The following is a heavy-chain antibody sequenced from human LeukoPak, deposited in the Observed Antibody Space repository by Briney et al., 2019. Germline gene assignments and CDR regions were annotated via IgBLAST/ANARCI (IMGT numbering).Heavy chain of an antibody. V-gene: IGHV3-9*01. CDR2: ISWNSGSI. J-gene: IGHJ4*02. D-gene: IGHD6-13*01. CDR3: AKDTLVAAAGTLGYFDY. Sequence: GRSLRLSCAASGFTFDDYAMHWVRQAPGKGLEWVSGISWNSGSIGYADSVKGRFTISRDNAKNSLYLQMNSLRAEDTALYYCAKDTLVAAAGTLGYFDYWGQGTLVTVSS. CDR1: GFTFDDYA.